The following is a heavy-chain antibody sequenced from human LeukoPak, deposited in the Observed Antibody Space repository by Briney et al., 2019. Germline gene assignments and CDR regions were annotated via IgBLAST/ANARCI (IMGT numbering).Heavy chain of an antibody. Sequence: ASVKVSCKASGYTFTGYYMHWVRQAPGQGVEWMGWIDPNSGGTKYAQKFQGRVTMTRDMSINTVYMELSRLRSDDTAVYYCARDPSHYYYTDVWGKGTTVTVSS. CDR1: GYTFTGYY. CDR3: ARDPSHYYYTDV. V-gene: IGHV1-2*02. CDR2: IDPNSGGT. J-gene: IGHJ6*03.